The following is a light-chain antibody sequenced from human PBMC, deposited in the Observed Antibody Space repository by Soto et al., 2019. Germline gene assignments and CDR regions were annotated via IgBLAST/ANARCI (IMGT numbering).Light chain of an antibody. CDR3: QRYDNWPSWT. Sequence: EIVMTQSPATLSVSPWERATRSCSASQSVSSNLAWYQQKPGQAPRLHIYGASTRATGIPARFSGSGSGTEFTLTISSLQSEDFAVYYCQRYDNWPSWTFGQGTKVDIK. CDR1: QSVSSN. CDR2: GAS. V-gene: IGKV3-15*01. J-gene: IGKJ1*01.